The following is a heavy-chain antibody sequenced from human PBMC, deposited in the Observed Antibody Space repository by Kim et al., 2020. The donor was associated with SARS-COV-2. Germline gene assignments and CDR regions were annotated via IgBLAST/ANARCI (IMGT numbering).Heavy chain of an antibody. J-gene: IGHJ4*02. V-gene: IGHV3-23*01. Sequence: GGSLRLSCAASGFTFSSYAMSWVRQAPGKGLEWVSGISGSGSNTYYADSVKGRFTISRDNSKNTLYLHMNSLRVEDTALYYCAKAVDSSGYYYWGYWGQGTLVTVSS. CDR2: ISGSGSNT. CDR3: AKAVDSSGYYYWGY. CDR1: GFTFSSYA. D-gene: IGHD3-22*01.